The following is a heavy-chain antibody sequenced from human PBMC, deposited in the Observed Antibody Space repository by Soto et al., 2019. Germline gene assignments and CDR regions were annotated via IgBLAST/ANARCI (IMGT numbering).Heavy chain of an antibody. CDR2: IYATGTT. V-gene: IGHV4-4*07. D-gene: IGHD1-1*01. Sequence: SETLSLTCTVSGASFSGFYWSWIRKSAGKGLEWIGRIYATGTTDYNPSLKRRVMMSVDTSKKQFSLKLRSVTAADTAVYYCVRDGTKTLRDWFDPWGQGISVTVSS. J-gene: IGHJ5*02. CDR1: GASFSGFY. CDR3: VRDGTKTLRDWFDP.